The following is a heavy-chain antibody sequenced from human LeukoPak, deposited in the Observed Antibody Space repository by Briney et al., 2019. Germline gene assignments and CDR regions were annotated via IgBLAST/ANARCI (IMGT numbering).Heavy chain of an antibody. V-gene: IGHV3-30*18. D-gene: IGHD1-26*01. CDR1: GFTFSSYG. CDR2: ISYDGSNK. J-gene: IGHJ4*02. CDR3: AKLVGANTGHFDY. Sequence: ERSLRLSCAASGFTFSSYGMHWVRQAPGKGLEWVAVISYDGSNKYYADSVKGRFTISRDNSKNTLYLQMNSLRAEDTAVYYCAKLVGANTGHFDYWGQGTLVTVSS.